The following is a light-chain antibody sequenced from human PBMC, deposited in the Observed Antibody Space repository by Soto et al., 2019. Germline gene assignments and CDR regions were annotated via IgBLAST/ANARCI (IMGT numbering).Light chain of an antibody. Sequence: EIVLTQSPGTLSLSPGERATLSCRASQSVTSNYLAWYQQKPGQAPRLLIFGASSRATGIPDKFGGSGSGTDFTLTNRRLEPDDFAVYYCQRYGGPSWTFGQGTRVEIK. J-gene: IGKJ1*01. CDR3: QRYGGPSWT. V-gene: IGKV3-20*01. CDR1: QSVTSNY. CDR2: GAS.